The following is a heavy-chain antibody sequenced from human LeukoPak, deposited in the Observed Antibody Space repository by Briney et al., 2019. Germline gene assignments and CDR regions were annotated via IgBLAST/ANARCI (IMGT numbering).Heavy chain of an antibody. J-gene: IGHJ6*02. CDR2: IESSSTYI. CDR1: GFTFNSYS. CDR3: SRVLYSSGWVFGGYCAMDV. V-gene: IGHV3-21*01. Sequence: GGSLRLSCAASGFTFNSYSMDWVRQAPGKGLEWVSSIESSSTYIYYADSVKGRFTVSRNNAENSLYLQMNSLRAEDTAVYYCSRVLYSSGWVFGGYCAMDVWGQGTTVTVSS. D-gene: IGHD6-19*01.